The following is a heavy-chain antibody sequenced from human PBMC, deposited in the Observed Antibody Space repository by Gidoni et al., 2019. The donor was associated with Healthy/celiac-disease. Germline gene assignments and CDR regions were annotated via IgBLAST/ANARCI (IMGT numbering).Heavy chain of an antibody. CDR1: GFTFSSYA. CDR3: AKDINSSGPNVVVTQRYFDY. J-gene: IGHJ4*02. V-gene: IGHV3-23*01. Sequence: EVQLLESGGGLVQPGGSLRLSCAASGFTFSSYAMSWVRQAPGKGLEWVSAISGSGGSTYYADSVKGRFTISRDNSKNTLYLQMNSLRAEDTAVYYCAKDINSSGPNVVVTQRYFDYWGQGTLVTVSS. D-gene: IGHD3-22*01. CDR2: ISGSGGST.